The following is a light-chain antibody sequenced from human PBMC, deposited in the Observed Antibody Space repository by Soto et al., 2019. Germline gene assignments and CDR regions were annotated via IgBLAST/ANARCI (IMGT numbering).Light chain of an antibody. J-gene: IGKJ1*01. CDR2: QAS. Sequence: DIQITQSPSTLSASVGDRVTITCRASEFISKWLAWYQQKPGTAPKLLIYQASSLESGVPSRFSGSGSGTEFSLTIPGPHRVDCATYHYQHSNSCLAAFGQGTKVQIK. V-gene: IGKV1-5*03. CDR3: QHSNSCLAA. CDR1: EFISKW.